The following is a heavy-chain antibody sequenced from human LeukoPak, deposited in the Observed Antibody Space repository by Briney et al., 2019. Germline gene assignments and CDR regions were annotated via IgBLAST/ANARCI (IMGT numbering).Heavy chain of an antibody. Sequence: SVKVSCKASGGTFNTYAISWVRQAPGQGLEWMGRIIPILGTADYAHKFQGRVTMTADKSTSTAYMGLRSLRSDDTAVYYCARKDEGGNDGFAIWGQGTMVTVSS. D-gene: IGHD5-24*01. CDR3: ARKDEGGNDGFAI. J-gene: IGHJ3*02. V-gene: IGHV1-69*04. CDR1: GGTFNTYA. CDR2: IIPILGTA.